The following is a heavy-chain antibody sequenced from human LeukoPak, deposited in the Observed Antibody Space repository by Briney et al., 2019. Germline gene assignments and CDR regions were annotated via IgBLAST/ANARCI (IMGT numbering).Heavy chain of an antibody. J-gene: IGHJ4*02. D-gene: IGHD2-15*01. CDR1: GFIFASYG. Sequence: PGGSLSLSCSASGFIFASYGMNWVRQAPGKGLQWVSYISAGSSNTFYADSVKGRFTISRDDADNSLHLQMNSLSAEDTAVYYCARDAVQAGTPFYFDFWGQGALVTVSS. CDR2: ISAGSSNT. CDR3: ARDAVQAGTPFYFDF. V-gene: IGHV3-48*01.